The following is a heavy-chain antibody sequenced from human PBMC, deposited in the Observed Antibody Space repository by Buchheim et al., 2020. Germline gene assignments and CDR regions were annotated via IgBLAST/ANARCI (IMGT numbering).Heavy chain of an antibody. Sequence: EVQLVESGGGLVQPGGSLRLSCAASGLTFSSYSMSWVRQAPGKGLEWVSYISSSSSNIFYADSVKGRFTISRDNAKKSLYLQMNSLRDEDTAVYYCARVDCTSTSCHLYYFDDWGQGTL. D-gene: IGHD2-2*01. J-gene: IGHJ4*02. CDR3: ARVDCTSTSCHLYYFDD. CDR2: ISSSSSNI. V-gene: IGHV3-48*02. CDR1: GLTFSSYS.